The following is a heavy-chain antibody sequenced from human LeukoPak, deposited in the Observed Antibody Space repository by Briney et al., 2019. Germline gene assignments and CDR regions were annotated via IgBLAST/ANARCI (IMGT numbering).Heavy chain of an antibody. D-gene: IGHD2-2*01. CDR3: ARAWIEDIAVVPAAMGWFDP. CDR1: GGSISSGGYY. J-gene: IGHJ5*02. Sequence: SETLSLTCTVSGGSISSGGYYWSWIRQHPGKGLEWIGYIYYSGSTYYNPSLKSRVTISVDTSKNQFSLKLSSVTAADTAVYYCARAWIEDIAVVPAAMGWFDPWGQGTLVTVSS. V-gene: IGHV4-31*03. CDR2: IYYSGST.